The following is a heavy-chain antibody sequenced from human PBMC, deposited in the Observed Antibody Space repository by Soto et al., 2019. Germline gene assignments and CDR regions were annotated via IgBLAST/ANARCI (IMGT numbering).Heavy chain of an antibody. CDR2: IKTDGSST. CDR1: GFSFSSYW. V-gene: IGHV3-74*01. D-gene: IGHD1-26*01. Sequence: GGSLRLSCAASGFSFSSYWIHWVRQAPGKGLVWVSRIKTDGSSTDYADSVKGRFTISRDNSKNTLYLQMNSLRAEDTAVYYCAKDGSGSYRFLDYWGQGTLVTVSS. J-gene: IGHJ4*02. CDR3: AKDGSGSYRFLDY.